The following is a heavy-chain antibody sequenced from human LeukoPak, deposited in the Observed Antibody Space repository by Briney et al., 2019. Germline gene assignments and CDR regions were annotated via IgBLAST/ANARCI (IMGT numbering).Heavy chain of an antibody. CDR1: GFTFSSYS. V-gene: IGHV3-21*01. CDR3: VRALYDGSGYYSHFDY. CDR2: ITRSSIYT. Sequence: GGPLRLSCAGSGFTFSSYSMTWVRQAPGKGLEWVSYITRSSIYTYYADSVKGRFTISRDTAKKSLYLQSNSLRTEDTAVYYCVRALYDGSGYYSHFDYWGQGTLVTVSS. J-gene: IGHJ4*02. D-gene: IGHD3-22*01.